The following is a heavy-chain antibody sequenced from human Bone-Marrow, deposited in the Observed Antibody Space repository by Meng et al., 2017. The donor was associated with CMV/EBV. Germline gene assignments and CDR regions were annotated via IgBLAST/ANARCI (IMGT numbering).Heavy chain of an antibody. CDR3: ARDSTYYYDSSGFPYGMDV. J-gene: IGHJ6*02. CDR2: IIPIFGTA. Sequence: SVKVSCKASGGTFSSYAISWVRQAPGQGLEWMGGIIPIFGTANYAQKFQGRVTITTDESTSTAYMELSSLRSEDTAVYYCARDSTYYYDSSGFPYGMDVWGQGTKVTSP. D-gene: IGHD3-22*01. V-gene: IGHV1-69*05. CDR1: GGTFSSYA.